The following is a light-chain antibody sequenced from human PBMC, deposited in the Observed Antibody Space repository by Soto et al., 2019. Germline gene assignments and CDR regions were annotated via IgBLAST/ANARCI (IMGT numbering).Light chain of an antibody. CDR2: GVS. J-gene: IGLJ1*01. V-gene: IGLV2-14*01. CDR3: SSHTISSALQV. Sequence: QSFLTQPASVCGSPGQSITISCTGTISDFVVYNYVSWYQQHPGKAPKLMIYGVSNRPSGVSNRFSGSKSGNTASLTISGLQADDEADYYCSSHTISSALQVFGTGTKVTVL. CDR1: ISDFVVYNY.